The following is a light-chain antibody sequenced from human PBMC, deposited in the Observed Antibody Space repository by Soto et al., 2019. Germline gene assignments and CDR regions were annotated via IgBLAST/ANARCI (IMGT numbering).Light chain of an antibody. CDR2: AAS. Sequence: EIVLTQSPGTLSLSPGERATLSCRASQSVSSSYLAWYQQKPGQAPRLFIYAASIRATGIPDRFSGSGSGTDITLTISSLEPEDFAAYYCQQYGLSPRTFGRGTKVEIK. CDR3: QQYGLSPRT. J-gene: IGKJ1*01. V-gene: IGKV3-20*01. CDR1: QSVSSSY.